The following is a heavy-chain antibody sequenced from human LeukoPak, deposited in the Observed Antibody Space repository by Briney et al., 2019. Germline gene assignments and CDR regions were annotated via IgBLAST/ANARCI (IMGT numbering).Heavy chain of an antibody. CDR1: GFTFSSYW. CDR2: IEEDGSEK. D-gene: IGHD1-26*01. CDR3: ARKAVGAKDY. V-gene: IGHV3-7*01. Sequence: GGSLRLSCAASGFTFSSYWMNWVRQAPGKGLEWVANIEEDGSEKYYVDSVKGRFTISRDNAKNSLYLQMNSLRAEDTAVYYCARKAVGAKDYWGQGTLVTVSS. J-gene: IGHJ4*02.